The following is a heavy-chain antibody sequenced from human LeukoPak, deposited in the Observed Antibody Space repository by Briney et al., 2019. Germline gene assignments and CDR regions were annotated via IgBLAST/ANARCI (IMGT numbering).Heavy chain of an antibody. Sequence: GGSLRLSCAASGFTFSSYGMHWVRQAPGKGLEWVAVISYDGSNKYYADSVKGRFTISRDNSKNTLYLQMNSLRAEDTAVYYCAKALITMVRGVINPFHYGMDVWGQGTTVTVSS. D-gene: IGHD3-10*01. V-gene: IGHV3-30*18. CDR3: AKALITMVRGVINPFHYGMDV. J-gene: IGHJ6*02. CDR1: GFTFSSYG. CDR2: ISYDGSNK.